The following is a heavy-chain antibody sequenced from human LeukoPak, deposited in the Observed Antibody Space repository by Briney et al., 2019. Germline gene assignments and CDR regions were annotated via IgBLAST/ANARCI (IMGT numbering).Heavy chain of an antibody. D-gene: IGHD4-17*01. J-gene: IGHJ4*02. Sequence: SETLSLTCTVSGGSINNYYWSWIRQPPGKGLEWIGYIYYRGSTNYNPSLKSRVTFSVDTSKNQFSLKLNSVTATDTAVYYCARGGDYGDLRYFDYWGQGTLVTVSS. CDR3: ARGGDYGDLRYFDY. V-gene: IGHV4-59*01. CDR1: GGSINNYY. CDR2: IYYRGST.